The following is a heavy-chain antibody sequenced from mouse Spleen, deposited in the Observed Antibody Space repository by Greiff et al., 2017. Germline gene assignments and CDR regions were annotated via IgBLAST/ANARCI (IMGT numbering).Heavy chain of an antibody. Sequence: VQLQQSVAELVRPGASVKLSCTASGFTIKNTYMHWVKQRPEQGLEWIGRIDPANGNTKYAPKFQGKATITADTSSNTAYLQLSSLTSEDTAIYYCARDDAVYWYVDVWGAGTTVTVSS. CDR3: ARDDAVYWYVDV. J-gene: IGHJ1*01. V-gene: IGHV14-3*01. CDR2: IDPANGNT. D-gene: IGHD2-12*01. CDR1: GFTIKNTY.